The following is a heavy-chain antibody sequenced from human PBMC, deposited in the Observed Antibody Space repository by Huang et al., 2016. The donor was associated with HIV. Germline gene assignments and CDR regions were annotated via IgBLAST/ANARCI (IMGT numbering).Heavy chain of an antibody. V-gene: IGHV3-53*01. CDR3: ARGRYGTPNA. J-gene: IGHJ5*02. Sequence: EVPLVESGGGLVQPGGSLRLACAASGFTVNSNYMTWVRQAQGKGLEWVSLLYHGGKAHYADSVKGLFTITGDISQNTVFLQMSSLRVEDTAVYYCARGRYGTPNAWGQGTLVTVSS. CDR2: LYHGGKA. D-gene: IGHD5-18*01. CDR1: GFTVNSNY.